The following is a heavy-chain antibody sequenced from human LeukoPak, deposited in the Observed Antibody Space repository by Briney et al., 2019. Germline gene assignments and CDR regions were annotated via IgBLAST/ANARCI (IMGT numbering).Heavy chain of an antibody. D-gene: IGHD5-18*01. CDR3: ARDDRYTSWN. J-gene: IGHJ4*02. Sequence: GGSVRLSCAVSGFTFSSYWMSWDRQGPGKGLEWVANIKQDGSEIYYVDSVKGRFTISRDNAKSSLYLQMNSLRAEDTAVYYCARDDRYTSWNWGQGTLVTVSS. V-gene: IGHV3-7*05. CDR2: IKQDGSEI. CDR1: GFTFSSYW.